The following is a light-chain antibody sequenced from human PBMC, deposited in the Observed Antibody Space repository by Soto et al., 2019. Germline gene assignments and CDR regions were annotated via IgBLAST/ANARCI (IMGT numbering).Light chain of an antibody. Sequence: DIQMTQSPATLSASLGDRVTISCRASQSVGSCLAWYQQKPGKAPRLLIYRASTLESGVPSRFSGSGSGTDFTLTISSLQPDDFAIYYCQQYNSYPHTFGQGTKLEIK. V-gene: IGKV1-5*03. J-gene: IGKJ2*01. CDR2: RAS. CDR3: QQYNSYPHT. CDR1: QSVGSC.